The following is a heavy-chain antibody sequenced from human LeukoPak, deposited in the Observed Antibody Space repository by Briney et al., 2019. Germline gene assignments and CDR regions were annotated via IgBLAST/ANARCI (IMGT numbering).Heavy chain of an antibody. CDR3: AREQRITMIVVVINSFDY. CDR1: GGSISSYY. CDR2: IDYSGST. V-gene: IGHV4-59*12. D-gene: IGHD3-22*01. J-gene: IGHJ4*02. Sequence: SETLSLTCTVSGGSISSYYWSWIRQPPGKGLEWVAYIDYSGSTNYNPSLKSRVTISVETSKNQFSLKLSSVTAADTAVYYCAREQRITMIVVVINSFDYWGQGTLVTVSS.